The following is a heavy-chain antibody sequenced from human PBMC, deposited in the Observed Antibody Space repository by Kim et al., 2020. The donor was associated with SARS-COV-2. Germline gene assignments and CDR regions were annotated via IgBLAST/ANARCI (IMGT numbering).Heavy chain of an antibody. D-gene: IGHD4-17*01. J-gene: IGHJ3*02. Sequence: SLNSRVTISVETSKNQFSLKLSSVTAADTAVYCCARECNDYGDEGNAFDIWGQGTMVTVSS. CDR3: ARECNDYGDEGNAFDI. V-gene: IGHV4-39*07.